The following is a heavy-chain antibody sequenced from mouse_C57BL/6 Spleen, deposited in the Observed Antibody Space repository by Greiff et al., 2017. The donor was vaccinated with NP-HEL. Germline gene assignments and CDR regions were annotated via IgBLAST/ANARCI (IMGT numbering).Heavy chain of an antibody. V-gene: IGHV1-50*01. J-gene: IGHJ2*01. D-gene: IGHD1-1*01. Sequence: QVQLKQPGAELVKPGASVKLSCKASGYTFTSYWMQWVKQRPGQGLEWIGEIDPSDSYTNYNQKFKGKATLTVDTSSSTAYMQLSSLTSEDSAVYYCARCLRYYGSSYDFDYWGQGTTLTVSS. CDR2: IDPSDSYT. CDR3: ARCLRYYGSSYDFDY. CDR1: GYTFTSYW.